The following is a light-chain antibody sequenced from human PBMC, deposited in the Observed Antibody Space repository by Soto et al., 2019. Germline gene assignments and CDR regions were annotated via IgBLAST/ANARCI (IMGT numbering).Light chain of an antibody. Sequence: SSELTQPPSVSVAPGQTARITCGGNNIGSKSVHWCQQKPGQAPVLVVYHNSDRPSGIPERFSGSNSGNTATLTISRVEAGDEADYYCQVWDSSSNSGVFGTGTKLTVL. CDR2: HNS. V-gene: IGLV3-21*02. J-gene: IGLJ1*01. CDR3: QVWDSSSNSGV. CDR1: NIGSKS.